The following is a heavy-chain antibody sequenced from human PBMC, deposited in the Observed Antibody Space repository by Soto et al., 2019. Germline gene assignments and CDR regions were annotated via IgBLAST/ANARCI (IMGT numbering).Heavy chain of an antibody. CDR2: IYYSGST. Sequence: SETLSLTCTVSGGSISSGDYYWSWIRQPPGKGLEWIGYIYYSGSTYYNPSLKSRVTISVDTAKNQFSLKLSSVTAADTAVYYCARDGGNQQRITIFGVVPKYGMDVWGQGTTVTVSS. J-gene: IGHJ6*02. D-gene: IGHD3-3*01. V-gene: IGHV4-30-4*01. CDR3: ARDGGNQQRITIFGVVPKYGMDV. CDR1: GGSISSGDYY.